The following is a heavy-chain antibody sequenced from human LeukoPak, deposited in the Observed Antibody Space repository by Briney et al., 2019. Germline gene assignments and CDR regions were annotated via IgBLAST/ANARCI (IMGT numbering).Heavy chain of an antibody. V-gene: IGHV4-34*01. CDR2: IKHSGNT. D-gene: IGHD3-10*01. CDR1: GGSFSGYY. CDR3: ARCRGVRGVRLIYYFDY. J-gene: IGHJ4*02. Sequence: SETLSLTCALEGGSFSGYYSSWIRQPPGKVLEWVGEIKHSGNTNYNPSLKSQVTISLDMSKNQYPLKLTSVTAADTAVYDFARCRGVRGVRLIYYFDYWGQGTLVTVSS.